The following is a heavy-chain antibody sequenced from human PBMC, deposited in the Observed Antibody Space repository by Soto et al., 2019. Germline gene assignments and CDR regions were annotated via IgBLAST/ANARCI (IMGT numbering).Heavy chain of an antibody. CDR3: AKDYSTVTTDPLSLVLFDY. D-gene: IGHD4-17*01. V-gene: IGHV3-23*01. J-gene: IGHJ4*02. CDR1: GFPFSIYA. CDR2: ITIDGRT. Sequence: GGSLRLSCAASGFPFSIYAISLVRQSPGKGLEWVSIITIDGRTYYADSVKGRFTISRDNSKNTVYLQMNSLRAEDTAVYYCAKDYSTVTTDPLSLVLFDYWGQGALVTVSS.